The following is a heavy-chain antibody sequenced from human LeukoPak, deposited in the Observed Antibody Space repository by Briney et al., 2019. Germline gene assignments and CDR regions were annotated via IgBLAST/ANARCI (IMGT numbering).Heavy chain of an antibody. D-gene: IGHD7-27*01. CDR3: ARDLTGEKDY. CDR1: GFTLSNYC. V-gene: IGHV3-74*01. J-gene: IGHJ4*02. Sequence: GGSLRLSCAASGFTLSNYCMHWVRQAPGKGLVWVSRINRDGSTTTCAGSVKGRFTISRDNAKNTLYLQMNSLRAEDTAIYYCARDLTGEKDYWGQGTLVTVSS. CDR2: INRDGSTT.